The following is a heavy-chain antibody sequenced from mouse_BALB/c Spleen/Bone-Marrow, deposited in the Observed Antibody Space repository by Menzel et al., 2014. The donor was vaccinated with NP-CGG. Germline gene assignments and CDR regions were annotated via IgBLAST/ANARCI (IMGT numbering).Heavy chain of an antibody. V-gene: IGHV5-6-3*01. CDR1: GFTFSSYG. D-gene: IGHD2-3*01. CDR2: INSNGGST. CDR3: ARDGYYVFYAMDY. Sequence: EVMLVESGGGLVQPGGSLKLSCAASGFTFSSYGMSWVRQTPDKRLELVATINSNGGSTYYLDSVKGRFTISRDNAKNTLYLQMSSLKSEDTAMYYCARDGYYVFYAMDYWGQGTSVTVSS. J-gene: IGHJ4*01.